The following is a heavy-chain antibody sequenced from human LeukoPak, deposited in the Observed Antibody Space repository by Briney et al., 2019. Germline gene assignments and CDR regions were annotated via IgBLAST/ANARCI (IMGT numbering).Heavy chain of an antibody. D-gene: IGHD6-19*01. Sequence: PGGSLRLSCAASGFSFSTYWMSWVRQAPGKGLEWVANIKPDGSDKYCVDSVKGRFTISRDNAKNSLYLQMNSLRAEGSALYYCARASAVAGTRDYWGQGTLVTVSS. CDR3: ARASAVAGTRDY. CDR1: GFSFSTYW. CDR2: IKPDGSDK. V-gene: IGHV3-7*01. J-gene: IGHJ4*02.